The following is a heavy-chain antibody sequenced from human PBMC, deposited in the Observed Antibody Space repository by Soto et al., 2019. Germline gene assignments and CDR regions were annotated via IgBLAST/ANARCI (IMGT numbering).Heavy chain of an antibody. D-gene: IGHD3-16*02. CDR2: IYYSGTT. CDR3: ARAPLRLGELSSDALDI. J-gene: IGHJ3*02. Sequence: SETLSLTCIVSGGSISSGDHYWSWIRQPPGKGLEWIGYIYYSGTTYYNPSLKSRVTISVDTSKNQFSVKLSSVTAADTAVYYCARAPLRLGELSSDALDIWGKGTMVTVSS. CDR1: GGSISSGDHY. V-gene: IGHV4-30-4*01.